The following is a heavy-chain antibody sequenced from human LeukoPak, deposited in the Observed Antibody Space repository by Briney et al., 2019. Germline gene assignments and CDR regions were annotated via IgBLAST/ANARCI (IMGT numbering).Heavy chain of an antibody. CDR1: GGTFSSYA. Sequence: GASVKVSCKASGGTFSSYAISWVRQAPGQGLEWMGGIIPIFGTANYAQKFQGRVTITTDESTSTAYMELSSLRSEDTAVYYCARVASTVVTPVPYFDYWGQGTLVTVSS. J-gene: IGHJ4*02. V-gene: IGHV1-69*05. D-gene: IGHD4-23*01. CDR2: IIPIFGTA. CDR3: ARVASTVVTPVPYFDY.